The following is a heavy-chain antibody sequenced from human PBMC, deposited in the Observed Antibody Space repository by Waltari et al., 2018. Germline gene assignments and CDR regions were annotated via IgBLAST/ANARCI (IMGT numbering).Heavy chain of an antibody. CDR3: ARDRGTETTLIY. V-gene: IGHV1-2*02. Sequence: QVQLVQSGAEVKKPGASVKVSCTASGYTFIGYHMHWVRQAPGQGLEWMCWINPSSCGTNYAQEFQGKVTMTRDTSISTAYMELSRLRSDDTAVYYCARDRGTETTLIYWGQGMLVTVSS. CDR1: GYTFIGYH. J-gene: IGHJ4*02. D-gene: IGHD4-4*01. CDR2: INPSSCGT.